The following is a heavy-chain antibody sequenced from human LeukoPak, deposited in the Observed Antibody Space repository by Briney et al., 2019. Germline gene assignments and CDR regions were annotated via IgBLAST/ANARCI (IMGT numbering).Heavy chain of an antibody. CDR1: GLTFTSYT. CDR2: ITSSSSYI. V-gene: IGHV3-21*01. D-gene: IGHD2-2*02. J-gene: IGHJ3*02. Sequence: GGSLRLSCAASGLTFTSYTMNWVRQAPGKGLEWVSSITSSSSYIYYADSVKGRFTISRDNAKNSLYLQMNSLRAEDTAVYYCAKDQDCSSTSCYNAFDIWGQGTMVTVSS. CDR3: AKDQDCSSTSCYNAFDI.